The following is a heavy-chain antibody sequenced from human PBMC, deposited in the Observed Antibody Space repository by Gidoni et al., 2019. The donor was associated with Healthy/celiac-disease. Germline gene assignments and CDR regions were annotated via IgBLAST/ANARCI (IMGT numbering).Heavy chain of an antibody. CDR2: ISAYNGNT. CDR3: ARDRYYYDSSGSGY. D-gene: IGHD3-22*01. CDR1: GYTFTSDG. J-gene: IGHJ4*02. Sequence: QVQLVQSGAEVKKPGASVKVSCKASGYTFTSDGISWLRQAPGHGLEWLGWISAYNGNTNYAQKLQGRVTMTTDTSTSTAYMELRSLRSDDTAVYYCARDRYYYDSSGSGYWGQGTLVTVSS. V-gene: IGHV1-18*01.